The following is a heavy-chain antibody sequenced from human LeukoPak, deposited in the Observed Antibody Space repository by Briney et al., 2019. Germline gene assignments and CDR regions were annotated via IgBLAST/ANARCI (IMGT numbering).Heavy chain of an antibody. V-gene: IGHV1-8*01. CDR2: MNPNSGNT. J-gene: IGHJ5*02. Sequence: ASVKVSCKASGYTFTSYDINWVRQATGQGLEWMGWMNPNSGNTGYAQKFQGRVTTTRNTSTSTAYMELSSLRSEDTAVYYCARVPFSIFGVVNPHPHWFDPWGQGTLVTVSS. CDR3: ARVPFSIFGVVNPHPHWFDP. CDR1: GYTFTSYD. D-gene: IGHD3-3*01.